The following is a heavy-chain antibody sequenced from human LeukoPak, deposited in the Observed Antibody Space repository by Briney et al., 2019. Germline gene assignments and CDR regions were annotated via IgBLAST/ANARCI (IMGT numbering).Heavy chain of an antibody. V-gene: IGHV1-18*01. D-gene: IGHD5-18*01. J-gene: IGHJ4*02. CDR2: ISAYNGNT. Sequence: ASVKVSCKASGYTFTSYGISWVRQAPGQGLEWMGWISAYNGNTNYAQKLQGRVTMTTDASTSTAYMELRSLRSDDTAVYYCARGLESRGYSYVGYWGQGTLVTVSS. CDR3: ARGLESRGYSYVGY. CDR1: GYTFTSYG.